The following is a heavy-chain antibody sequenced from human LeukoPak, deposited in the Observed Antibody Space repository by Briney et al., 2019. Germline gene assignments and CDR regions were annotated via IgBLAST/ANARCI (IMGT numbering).Heavy chain of an antibody. CDR3: ARVGGLPGYYYYYMDV. D-gene: IGHD1-14*01. J-gene: IGHJ6*03. CDR2: ISAYNGNT. Sequence: ASVKVSCKASGYTFTSYGISWVRQAPGQGLEWMGWISAYNGNTNYAQKLQGRVTMTTDTSTSAAYMELRSLRSDDTAVYYCARVGGLPGYYYYYMDVWGKGTTVTVSS. CDR1: GYTFTSYG. V-gene: IGHV1-18*01.